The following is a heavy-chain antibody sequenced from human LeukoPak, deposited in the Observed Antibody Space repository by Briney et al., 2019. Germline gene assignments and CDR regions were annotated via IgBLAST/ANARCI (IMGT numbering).Heavy chain of an antibody. Sequence: SETLSLTCTVSGGSISSYYWGWIRQPPGKGLEWIGSIYYSGSTYYNPSLKSRVTISVDTSKNQFSLKLSSVTAADTAVYYCARHPMAAGGFDYWGQGTLVTVSS. CDR3: ARHPMAAGGFDY. CDR2: IYYSGST. D-gene: IGHD6-13*01. CDR1: GGSISSYY. J-gene: IGHJ4*02. V-gene: IGHV4-39*01.